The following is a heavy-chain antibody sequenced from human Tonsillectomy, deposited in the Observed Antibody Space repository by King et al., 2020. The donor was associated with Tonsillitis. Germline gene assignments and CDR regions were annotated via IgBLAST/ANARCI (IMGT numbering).Heavy chain of an antibody. Sequence: LQLQDSGPGLVKPSETLSLTCTVSGGSISSSSYYWGWIRQPPGKGLGWIGSIYYSGSTYYNPSLKSRVTISVDTSKNQFSLKLSSVTAADTAVYYCANQYGRYYYDSSGKTWGQGTLVTVSS. J-gene: IGHJ4*02. V-gene: IGHV4-39*01. CDR3: ANQYGRYYYDSSGKT. CDR1: GGSISSSSYY. D-gene: IGHD3-22*01. CDR2: IYYSGST.